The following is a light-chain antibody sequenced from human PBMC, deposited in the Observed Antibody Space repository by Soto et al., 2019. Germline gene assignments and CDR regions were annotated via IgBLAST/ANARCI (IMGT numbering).Light chain of an antibody. V-gene: IGKV3-20*01. CDR1: QSVSSNY. CDR3: QQYDSSPWT. J-gene: IGKJ1*01. Sequence: EIVLTQSPGTLSLSPGERATLSCRASQSVSSNYLAWYQQKPGQAPRLLIYGASSRATGIPDRFSGSGSGTDFTLTICRLEPEDFAVYFCQQYDSSPWTFGQGTKVEIK. CDR2: GAS.